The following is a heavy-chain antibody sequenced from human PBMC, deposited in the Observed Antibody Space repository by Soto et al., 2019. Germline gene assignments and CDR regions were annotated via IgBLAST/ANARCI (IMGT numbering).Heavy chain of an antibody. J-gene: IGHJ6*02. CDR3: ARDTSRKVRGGKDYGMDV. D-gene: IGHD3-10*01. CDR1: GFTFSSFA. V-gene: IGHV3-30-3*01. CDR2: ISYDGSSK. Sequence: PGGSLRLSCAASGFTFSSFAMHWVRQAPGKGLEWVAAISYDGSSKYYADPAKGRFTISRDNSKNTLYLQTNSLGAEDTAVYYCARDTSRKVRGGKDYGMDVWGQGTTVTVSS.